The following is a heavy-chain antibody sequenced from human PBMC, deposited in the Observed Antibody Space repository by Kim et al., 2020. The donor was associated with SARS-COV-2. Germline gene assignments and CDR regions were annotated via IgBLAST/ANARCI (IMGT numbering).Heavy chain of an antibody. D-gene: IGHD3-10*01. V-gene: IGHV3-23*01. CDR1: GFTFSSYV. CDR2: IRDSGGST. CDR3: AKGQVRGCARFDS. J-gene: IGHJ4*02. Sequence: GGSLRLSCAASGFTFSSYVMSWVRQAPGKGLEWVSSIRDSGGSTYYADSVKGRFTISRDNSKNTLYLQINSLRAEDTAVYYCAKGQVRGCARFDSWGQGTLVTVSS.